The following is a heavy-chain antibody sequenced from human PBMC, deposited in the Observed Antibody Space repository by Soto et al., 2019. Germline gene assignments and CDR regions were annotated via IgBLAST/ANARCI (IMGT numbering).Heavy chain of an antibody. V-gene: IGHV3-11*06. CDR1: GFTFSDYY. J-gene: IGHJ4*02. CDR3: ARDQSSWYPFDY. Sequence: GSLRLSCAASGFTFSDYYMSWIRQAPGKGLEWVSYISSSSSYTNYADSVKGRFTISRDNAKNSLYLQMNSLRAEDTAVYYCARDQSSWYPFDYWGQGTLVTVSS. CDR2: ISSSSSYT. D-gene: IGHD6-13*01.